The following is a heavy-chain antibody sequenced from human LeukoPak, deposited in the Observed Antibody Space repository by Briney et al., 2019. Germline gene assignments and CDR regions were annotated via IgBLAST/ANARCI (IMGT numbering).Heavy chain of an antibody. CDR3: AWFRDSKAAAQNFDY. V-gene: IGHV3-11*06. CDR2: FSSSSTHT. Sequence: GGSLRLSCAASGFTLSDYHRRWIRQAPGKGQEWVSYFSSSSTHTNYADSVKGRFTISRDNAKNSLCLQMNSLRAEDTAVYYCAWFRDSKAAAQNFDYWGQGTLVTVSS. CDR1: GFTLSDYH. D-gene: IGHD6-25*01. J-gene: IGHJ4*02.